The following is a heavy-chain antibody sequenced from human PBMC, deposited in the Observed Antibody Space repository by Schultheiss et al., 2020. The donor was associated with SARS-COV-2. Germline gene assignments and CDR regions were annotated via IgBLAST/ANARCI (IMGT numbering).Heavy chain of an antibody. V-gene: IGHV3-53*01. CDR1: GFTVSSNY. D-gene: IGHD7-27*01. CDR2: SESGAST. CDR3: AKDHSNWGLF. J-gene: IGHJ4*02. Sequence: GGSLRLSCAASGFTVSSNYMSWVRQAPGKGLEWVSGISESGASTYYVDSVRGRFTISRDSSKNTLYLQMNSLRAEDTAVYYCAKDHSNWGLFWGQGTLVTVSS.